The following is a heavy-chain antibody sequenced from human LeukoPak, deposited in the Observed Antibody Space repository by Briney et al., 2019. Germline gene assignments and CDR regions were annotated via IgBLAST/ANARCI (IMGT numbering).Heavy chain of an antibody. J-gene: IGHJ4*02. CDR3: AKGQSSYYDSGGSLDS. D-gene: IGHD3-22*01. CDR1: GFSFSDYY. Sequence: GGSLRLSCEASGFSFSDYYVTWIRQAPGKGLEWLSYISSSGYTIYYADSVKGRFTISRDNAKNSLYLQMNSLRVEDTAVYYCAKGQSSYYDSGGSLDSWGQGTLVTVSS. V-gene: IGHV3-11*04. CDR2: ISSSGYTI.